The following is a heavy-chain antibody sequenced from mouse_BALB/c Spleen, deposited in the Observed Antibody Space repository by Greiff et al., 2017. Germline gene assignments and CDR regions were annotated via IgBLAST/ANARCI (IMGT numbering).Heavy chain of an antibody. Sequence: QVQLKESGPGLVQPSQSLSITCTVSGFSLTSYGVHWVRQPPGKGLEWLGVIWAGGSTNYNSALMSRLSISKDNSKSQVVLKMSSLQTDDAAMYYCARDSSGYGFAYWGQGTLVTVSA. CDR2: IWAGGST. CDR1: GFSLTSYG. V-gene: IGHV2-9*02. J-gene: IGHJ3*01. CDR3: ARDSSGYGFAY. D-gene: IGHD3-1*01.